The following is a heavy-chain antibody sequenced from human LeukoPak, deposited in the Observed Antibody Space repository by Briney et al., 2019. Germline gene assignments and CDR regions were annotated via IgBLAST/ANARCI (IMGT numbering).Heavy chain of an antibody. J-gene: IGHJ4*02. CDR3: GRSDSHGYLLDS. CDR2: ISPPSTYI. V-gene: IGHV3-21*01. CDR1: GFTFSSYS. D-gene: IGHD3-22*01. Sequence: PGGSLRLSCAASGFTFSSYSMNWVRQAPGKGLEWVSSISPPSTYIYYTDSVKGRFTISRDNAKNSLYLQMNSLRDEDTAVYYCGRSDSHGYLLDSWGQGTLVTVSS.